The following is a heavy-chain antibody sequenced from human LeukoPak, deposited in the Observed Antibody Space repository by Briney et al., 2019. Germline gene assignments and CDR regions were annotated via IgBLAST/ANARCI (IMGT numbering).Heavy chain of an antibody. D-gene: IGHD6-19*01. CDR2: INSDGSST. J-gene: IGHJ4*02. CDR1: GFTFSSHW. Sequence: GGSLRLSCAASGFTFSSHWMHWVRQAPGKGLVWVSRINSDGSSTSYADSVKGRFTISRDNAKNTLYLQMNSLRAEDTAVYYCARGGYSSGWYSPLDYWGQGTLVTVSS. CDR3: ARGGYSSGWYSPLDY. V-gene: IGHV3-74*01.